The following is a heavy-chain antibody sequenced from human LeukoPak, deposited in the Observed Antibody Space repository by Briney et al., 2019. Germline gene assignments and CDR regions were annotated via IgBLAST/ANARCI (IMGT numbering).Heavy chain of an antibody. V-gene: IGHV3-33*01. D-gene: IGHD5-18*01. CDR1: GFTFSNYG. CDR2: IWYDGSNK. Sequence: GGSLRLSCAASGFTFSNYGMHWVRQAPGKGLEWVALIWYDGSNKYYADSVKGRFTIPRDNSKNTLYLQMNSLRAEDTAVYHCARTVDTAMAVTFDYWGQGSLVTVSS. J-gene: IGHJ4*02. CDR3: ARTVDTAMAVTFDY.